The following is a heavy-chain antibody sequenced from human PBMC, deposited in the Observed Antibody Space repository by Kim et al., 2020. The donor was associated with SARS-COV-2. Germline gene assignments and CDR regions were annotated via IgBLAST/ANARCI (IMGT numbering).Heavy chain of an antibody. V-gene: IGHV3-48*02. D-gene: IGHD1-26*01. CDR3: ARDPQYSSWYFDL. J-gene: IGHJ2*01. CDR2: ISSSSSTI. CDR1: GFTFSSYS. Sequence: GGSLRLSCAASGFTFSSYSMNWVRQAPGKGLEWVSYISSSSSTIYYADSVKGRFTISRDNAKNSLYLQINSLRDEDTAVYYCARDPQYSSWYFDLWGRGTLVTVSS.